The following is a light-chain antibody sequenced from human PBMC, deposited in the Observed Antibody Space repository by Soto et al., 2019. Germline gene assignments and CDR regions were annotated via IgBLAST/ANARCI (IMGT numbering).Light chain of an antibody. CDR3: SSKTSTSTLL. CDR2: EVN. CDR1: SSDVINYNY. V-gene: IGLV2-14*01. J-gene: IGLJ2*01. Sequence: QSVLTQPASVSGSPGQSITISCSGSSSDVINYNYVSWYQQHPGQAPKLMIYEVNNRPSGISNRFSGSKSGNTASLTISGLQDEDEADYYCSSKTSTSTLLFGGGTKLTVL.